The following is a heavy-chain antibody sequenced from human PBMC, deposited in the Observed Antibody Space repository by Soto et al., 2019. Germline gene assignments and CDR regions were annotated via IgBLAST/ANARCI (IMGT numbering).Heavy chain of an antibody. CDR2: IFHSGTT. D-gene: IGHD3-22*01. CDR3: ARATYDSLDY. V-gene: IGHV4-38-2*01. J-gene: IGHJ4*02. CDR1: GYSISSGYY. Sequence: PSETLSLTCAVSGYSISSGYYWGWIRQPPGKGLEWIGNIFHSGTTYYNPSLKSRVTISVDTSNNQFSLNLKSLTAADTAVYYCARATYDSLDYWGQGTLVTVPQ.